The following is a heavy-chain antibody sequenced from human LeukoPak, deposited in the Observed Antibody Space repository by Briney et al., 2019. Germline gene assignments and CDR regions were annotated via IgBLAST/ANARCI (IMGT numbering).Heavy chain of an antibody. J-gene: IGHJ3*02. Sequence: PGGSLRLSCAASGFTFSSYAMSWVRQAPGKGLEWVANIKQDGSEKYYVDSVKGRFTISRDNAKNSLYLQMNSLRAEDTAVYYCARDLEVFDAFDIWGQGTMVTVSS. CDR3: ARDLEVFDAFDI. CDR1: GFTFSSYA. CDR2: IKQDGSEK. V-gene: IGHV3-7*01.